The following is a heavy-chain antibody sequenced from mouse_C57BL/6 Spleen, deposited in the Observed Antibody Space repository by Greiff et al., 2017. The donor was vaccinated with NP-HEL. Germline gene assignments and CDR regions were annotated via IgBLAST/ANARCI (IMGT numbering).Heavy chain of an antibody. CDR1: GYTFTSYG. CDR2: IYPRSGNT. J-gene: IGHJ3*01. V-gene: IGHV1-81*01. D-gene: IGHD1-1*02. CDR3: ARLEDYGPFAY. Sequence: VQLQQSGAELARPGASVKLSCKASGYTFTSYGISWVKQRPGQGLEWIGEIYPRSGNTYYNEKFKGKATLTADKSSSTAYMELRSLTSEDSAVYFCARLEDYGPFAYWGQGTLVTVSA.